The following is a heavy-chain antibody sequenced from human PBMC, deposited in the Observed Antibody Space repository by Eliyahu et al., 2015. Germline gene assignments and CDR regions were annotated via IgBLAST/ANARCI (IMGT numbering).Heavy chain of an antibody. CDR3: ARVGGSGRSLDY. J-gene: IGHJ4*02. D-gene: IGHD3-10*01. V-gene: IGHV6-1*01. Sequence: QVQLQQSGPGLVKPSQTLSLTCAISGXXVSSNXXXWXWIRQSPSRGLEWLGRTYYRSKWYNDYAVSVKSRITINPDTSKNQFSLQLNSVTPEDTAIYYCARVGGSGRSLDYWGQGTLVTVSS. CDR1: GXXVSSNXXX. CDR2: TYYRSKWYN.